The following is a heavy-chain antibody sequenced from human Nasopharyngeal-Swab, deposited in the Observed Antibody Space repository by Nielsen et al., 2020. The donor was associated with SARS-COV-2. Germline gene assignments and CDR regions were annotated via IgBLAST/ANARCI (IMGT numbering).Heavy chain of an antibody. CDR3: TTDQWFGEWGGAY. D-gene: IGHD3-10*01. J-gene: IGHJ4*02. CDR2: IKSKTDGGTT. V-gene: IGHV3-15*01. Sequence: VRQAPGKGLEWVGRIKSKTDGGTTDYAAPVKGRFTISRDDSKNTLYLQMNSLKTEDTAVYYCTTDQWFGEWGGAYWGQGTLVTVSS.